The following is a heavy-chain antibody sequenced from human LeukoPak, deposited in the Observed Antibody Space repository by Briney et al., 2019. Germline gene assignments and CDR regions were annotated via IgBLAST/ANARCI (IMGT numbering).Heavy chain of an antibody. CDR3: ARDITGNVGVLGY. Sequence: GGSLRLSCAASGFTVSSGYMSWVRQAPGKGLEWVSVIYSGGSTYDADSVKGRFTISRDNSKNTLYLQMSNLRAEDTAIYYCARDITGNVGVLGYWGQGTLVTVSS. CDR1: GFTVSSGY. D-gene: IGHD1-20*01. V-gene: IGHV3-53*01. CDR2: IYSGGST. J-gene: IGHJ4*02.